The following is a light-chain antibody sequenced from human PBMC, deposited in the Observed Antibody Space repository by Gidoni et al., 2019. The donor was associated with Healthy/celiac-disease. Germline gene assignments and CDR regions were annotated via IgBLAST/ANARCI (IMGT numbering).Light chain of an antibody. CDR3: QQSYSTLYT. J-gene: IGKJ2*01. V-gene: IGKV1-39*01. Sequence: DIQMTQSPSSLSAPVGDRVTITCRASQSISSYLNWYQQKPGKAPKLLIYAASSLQSVVPSRFSGSGSGTYFTLTSSSLQPEYFATYYCQQSYSTLYTFGQGTKLEIK. CDR1: QSISSY. CDR2: AAS.